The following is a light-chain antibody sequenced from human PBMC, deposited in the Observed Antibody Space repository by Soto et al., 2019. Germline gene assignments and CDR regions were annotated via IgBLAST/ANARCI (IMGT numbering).Light chain of an antibody. CDR1: QSITTN. V-gene: IGKV3-15*01. Sequence: EVVMTQSPVTLSVSPGERATLSCMASQSITTNLAWYQQKPGQAPRLLIYGASTRATGVPARFSGSGSGTQFTLTISSLQSEYFALYYCQQYNDWPPKRTFGQGTRVDFK. J-gene: IGKJ1*01. CDR2: GAS. CDR3: QQYNDWPPKRT.